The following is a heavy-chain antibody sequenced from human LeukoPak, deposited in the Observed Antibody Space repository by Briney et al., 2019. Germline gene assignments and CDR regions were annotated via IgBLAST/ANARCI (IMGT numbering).Heavy chain of an antibody. CDR2: IYYSGST. Sequence: PSETLSLTCTVSGGSISSSSYYWGWIRQPPGKGLEWIGSIYYSGSTYYNPSLKSRVTISVDTSKNQFSLKLSSVTAADTAVYYCAKVRTGHYFDYWGQGTLVTVSS. J-gene: IGHJ4*02. D-gene: IGHD1-1*01. CDR3: AKVRTGHYFDY. CDR1: GGSISSSSYY. V-gene: IGHV4-39*01.